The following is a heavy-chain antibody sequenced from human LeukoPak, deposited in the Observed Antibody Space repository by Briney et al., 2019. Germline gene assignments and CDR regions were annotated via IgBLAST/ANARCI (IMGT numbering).Heavy chain of an antibody. V-gene: IGHV4-61*02. D-gene: IGHD3-22*01. Sequence: SETLSLTCTVSGYSISSGYYWSWIRQPAGKGLKWIGRIYTSGSTNYNPSLKSRVTISGDTSKNQFSLRLSSVTAADTAVYYCARASYSYDINGWVPFDYWGQGTLVTVSS. J-gene: IGHJ4*02. CDR1: GYSISSGYY. CDR2: IYTSGST. CDR3: ARASYSYDINGWVPFDY.